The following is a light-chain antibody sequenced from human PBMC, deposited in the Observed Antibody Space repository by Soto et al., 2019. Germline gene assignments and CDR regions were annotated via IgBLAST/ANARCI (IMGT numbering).Light chain of an antibody. CDR3: HQYGSSPLT. Sequence: EIVLTQSPGTLSLSPGERATLSCRASQSVSSSYLAWYQQKPGQPPRLIIYGASSRATGIPDRFSGSGSGTDFTLTISRLEPEDFAVYYCHQYGSSPLTFGGGTKVEIK. CDR2: GAS. J-gene: IGKJ4*01. V-gene: IGKV3-20*01. CDR1: QSVSSSY.